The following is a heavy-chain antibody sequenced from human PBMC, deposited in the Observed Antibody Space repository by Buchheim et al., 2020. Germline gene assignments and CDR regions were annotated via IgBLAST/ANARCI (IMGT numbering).Heavy chain of an antibody. J-gene: IGHJ6*02. CDR3: VRDHTVNIYSYNGLDV. CDR2: IYYSGNT. D-gene: IGHD4-17*01. V-gene: IGHV4-30-4*01. Sequence: QVQLQESGPGLVKPSETLSLTCTVSGGSISSANYYWSWIRQPPGKGLEWIGYIYYSGNTNYNPSLKSRVTISVDTSKNQFSLQLSSVTAADTAVYYCVRDHTVNIYSYNGLDVWGQGTT. CDR1: GGSISSANYY.